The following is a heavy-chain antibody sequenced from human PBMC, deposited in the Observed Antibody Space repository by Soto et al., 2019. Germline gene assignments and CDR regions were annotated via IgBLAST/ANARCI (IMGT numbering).Heavy chain of an antibody. Sequence: PWGSLRLSCAASGFTFSSYGMHWFRQSPFKGLEWVAVIWYDGSNKYYADSVKGRFTISRDNSKNTLYLQMNSLRAEDTAVYYCARDPGIAAAGYYYYYGMDVWGQGTTVTVSS. CDR2: IWYDGSNK. CDR3: ARDPGIAAAGYYYYYGMDV. D-gene: IGHD6-13*01. J-gene: IGHJ6*02. CDR1: GFTFSSYG. V-gene: IGHV3-33*01.